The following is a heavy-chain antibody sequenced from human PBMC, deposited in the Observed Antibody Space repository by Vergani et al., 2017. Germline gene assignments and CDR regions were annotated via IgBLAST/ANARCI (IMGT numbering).Heavy chain of an antibody. CDR3: AKDMNRIAAALSV. Sequence: EVHLLESGGGLVQSGGSLRLSCAASGFTFSNSAVSWVRQAPGRGLAWVSSISGPGLSTYYADSVKGRFSISRDNSKNTVFLQMHSLRAEDTAIYYCAKDMNRIAAALSVWGQGTLVTVSS. CDR1: GFTFSNSA. J-gene: IGHJ4*02. V-gene: IGHV3-23*01. CDR2: ISGPGLST. D-gene: IGHD6-13*01.